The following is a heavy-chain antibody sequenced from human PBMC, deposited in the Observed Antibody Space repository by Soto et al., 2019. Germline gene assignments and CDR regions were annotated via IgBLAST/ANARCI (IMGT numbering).Heavy chain of an antibody. J-gene: IGHJ2*01. CDR2: IIPIFGTA. V-gene: IGHV1-69*12. D-gene: IGHD4-17*01. CDR1: GGTFSSYA. CDR3: ARHPTFMTTVVTGWYFDL. Sequence: QVQLVQSGAEVKKPGSSVKVSCKASGGTFSSYAISWVRQAPGQGLEWMGGIIPIFGTANYAQKFQGRVTITADESTSTAYMELSSLRSEDTAVYYCARHPTFMTTVVTGWYFDLWGRGTLVTVSS.